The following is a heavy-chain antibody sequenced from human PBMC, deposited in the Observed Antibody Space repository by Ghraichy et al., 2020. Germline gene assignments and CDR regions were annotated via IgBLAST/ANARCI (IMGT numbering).Heavy chain of an antibody. Sequence: GGSLRLSCAASGFTFSTFSNYAMSWVRQAPGKGLEWVSTIHGTGSGTYSTDSVKGRFTISRDSSKNTLYLQMNSLRAEDTAVYYCAKDRDYYDSSGYYFNACDIWGQGTMVTVSS. V-gene: IGHV3-23*01. CDR2: IHGTGSGT. D-gene: IGHD3-22*01. CDR3: AKDRDYYDSSGYYFNACDI. J-gene: IGHJ3*02. CDR1: GFTFSTFSNYA.